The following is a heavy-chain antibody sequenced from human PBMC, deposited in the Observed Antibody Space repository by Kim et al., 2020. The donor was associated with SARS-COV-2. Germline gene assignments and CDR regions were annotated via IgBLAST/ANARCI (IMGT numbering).Heavy chain of an antibody. Sequence: GGSLRLSCAASGFTFSDYYMSWIRQAPGKGLEWVSYISSSSSYTNYADSVKGRFTISRDNAKNSLYLQMNSLRAEDTAVYYCARGGDILTGYYTYYYYYGMDVWGQGTTVTVSS. V-gene: IGHV3-11*06. D-gene: IGHD3-9*01. J-gene: IGHJ6*02. CDR2: ISSSSSYT. CDR3: ARGGDILTGYYTYYYYYGMDV. CDR1: GFTFSDYY.